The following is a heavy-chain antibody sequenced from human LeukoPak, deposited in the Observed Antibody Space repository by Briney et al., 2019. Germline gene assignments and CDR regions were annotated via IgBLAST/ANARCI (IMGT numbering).Heavy chain of an antibody. CDR2: INHSGST. CDR3: ARFGRKRDIDY. J-gene: IGHJ4*02. CDR1: GGSFSGYY. D-gene: IGHD3-10*01. Sequence: SETLSLTCAVYGGSFSGYYWSWIRQPPGKGLEWIGEINHSGSTNYNPSLKSRVTISVDTSKNQFSLKLSSVTAADTAVYYCARFGRKRDIDYWGQGTLVTVSS. V-gene: IGHV4-34*01.